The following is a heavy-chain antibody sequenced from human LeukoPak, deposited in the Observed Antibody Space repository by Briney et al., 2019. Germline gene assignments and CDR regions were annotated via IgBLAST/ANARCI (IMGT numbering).Heavy chain of an antibody. V-gene: IGHV1-18*01. Sequence: GASVKVSCKASGYTFTSYGISWVRQAPGQGLEWMGWISAYNGNTNYAQKLQGRVTMTTDTSTSTAYMELRSLRSDDTAVYYCARAIPPSRSFYYYGMDVWGQGTTVTVSS. CDR2: ISAYNGNT. CDR1: GYTFTSYG. D-gene: IGHD3-10*01. CDR3: ARAIPPSRSFYYYGMDV. J-gene: IGHJ6*02.